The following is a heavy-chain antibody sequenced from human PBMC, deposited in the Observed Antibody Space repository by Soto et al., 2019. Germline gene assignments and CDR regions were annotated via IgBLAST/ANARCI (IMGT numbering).Heavy chain of an antibody. D-gene: IGHD3-22*01. V-gene: IGHV1-69*01. CDR3: ARGPYYYDSSGYYYFDY. J-gene: IGHJ4*02. Sequence: QVQLVQSGAEVKKPGSSVKVSCKASGGTFSSYAISWVRQAPGQGLEWMGGIIPIFGTANYAQKFQGRVMITADESTSTAYMELSSLRSEDTAVYYCARGPYYYDSSGYYYFDYWGQGTLVTVSS. CDR2: IIPIFGTA. CDR1: GGTFSSYA.